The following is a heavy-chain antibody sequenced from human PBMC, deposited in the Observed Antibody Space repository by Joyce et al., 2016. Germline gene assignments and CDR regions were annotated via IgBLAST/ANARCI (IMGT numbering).Heavy chain of an antibody. Sequence: EVQLVESGGGLVQPGGSLRLAVAASGIIFSNKEMNWVRQAPGKGLEWVSSINSDNSRIHYADSVRGRFTISRDNARNSLYLEMDYLRVDDTAIYYCTTPSCANWGQGSLVTVSS. V-gene: IGHV3-48*03. CDR2: INSDNSRI. J-gene: IGHJ4*02. CDR3: TTPSCAN. D-gene: IGHD2-2*01. CDR1: GIIFSNKE.